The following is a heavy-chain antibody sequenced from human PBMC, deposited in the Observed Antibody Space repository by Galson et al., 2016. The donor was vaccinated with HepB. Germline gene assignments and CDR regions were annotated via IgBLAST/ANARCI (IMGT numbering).Heavy chain of an antibody. CDR2: IYWDDDK. Sequence: PALVKPTQTLTLTCTFSGFSLSTPGVGVGWIRQPPGKALEWLALIYWDDDKHYNPSLKSRLPITKDTSKNLVVLTMTNMDPVDTATCPCARSHVLRFFGEFRGGPYFDYWGQGTLVTVSS. CDR1: GFSLSTPGVG. V-gene: IGHV2-5*02. J-gene: IGHJ4*02. CDR3: ARSHVLRFFGEFRGGPYFDY. D-gene: IGHD3-10*01.